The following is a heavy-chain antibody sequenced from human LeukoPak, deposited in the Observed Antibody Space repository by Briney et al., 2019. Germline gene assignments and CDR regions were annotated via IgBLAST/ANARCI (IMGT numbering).Heavy chain of an antibody. CDR2: LRVYKGNT. CDR1: VYPFPSYG. Sequence: GPSVKLPCRVSVYPFPSYGILGVRRPRGQGFEGRGGLRVYKGNTNYAQKLQGRVTMTTDTSTSTAYMELRSLRSDDTAVYYCARGNSPVYYYDSSGFPFCSAFDIWGQGTMVTVSS. CDR3: ARGNSPVYYYDSSGFPFCSAFDI. J-gene: IGHJ3*02. D-gene: IGHD3-22*01. V-gene: IGHV1-18*01.